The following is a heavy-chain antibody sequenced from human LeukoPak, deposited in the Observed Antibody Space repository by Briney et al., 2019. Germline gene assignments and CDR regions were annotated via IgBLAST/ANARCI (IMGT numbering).Heavy chain of an antibody. V-gene: IGHV3-48*01. CDR2: ISSSSSTI. J-gene: IGHJ4*02. CDR1: GITFSSYS. D-gene: IGHD4-17*01. CDR3: ARISDTVTTPFDY. Sequence: GGSLRLSCAVSGITFSSYSMNWVRQAPGKGLEWVSYISSSSSTIYYADSVKGRFTISRDNAKDSLYLQMNSLRAEDTAVYYCARISDTVTTPFDYWGQGTLVTVPS.